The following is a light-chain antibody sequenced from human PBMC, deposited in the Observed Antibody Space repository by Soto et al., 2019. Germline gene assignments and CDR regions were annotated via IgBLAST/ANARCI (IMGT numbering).Light chain of an antibody. J-gene: IGKJ1*01. CDR2: DAS. CDR1: QNINNY. Sequence: DIQMTQSPSSLSASVVDRVTITCQASQNINNYLNWYQQKPGRAPKLLIYDASNLEAGVPSRFRGSGSGTEFTLAISSLQPDDFATYYCQQYNSYPWTFGQGTKVDIK. CDR3: QQYNSYPWT. V-gene: IGKV1-33*01.